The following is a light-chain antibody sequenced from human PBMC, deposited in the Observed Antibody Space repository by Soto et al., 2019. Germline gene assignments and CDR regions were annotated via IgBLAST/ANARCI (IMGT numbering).Light chain of an antibody. Sequence: TQSPASLSVSPGESRTPPCRPSQSVANTFLAWHQQKPGQTPRLLIYGASNRAAGIPDRFGGSGSGKVFPLTISRLEPEVFAVYSCKRHSRSPIPFGKGTRLAIK. CDR2: GAS. V-gene: IGKV3-20*01. CDR3: KRHSRSPIP. J-gene: IGKJ5*01. CDR1: QSVANTF.